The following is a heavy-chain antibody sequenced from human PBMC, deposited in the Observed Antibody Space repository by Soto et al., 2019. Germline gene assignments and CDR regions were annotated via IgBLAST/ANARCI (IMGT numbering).Heavy chain of an antibody. CDR2: IYYYGST. J-gene: IGHJ6*02. Sequence: LSLTCTVSGGSISSGGYYWSWIRQHPGKGLEWIGYIYYYGSTYYNPSLKSRVTISVDTSKNQFSLKLSSVTAADTAVYYCARVCGGDCHYGMDVWGQGTTVT. CDR1: GGSISSGGYY. D-gene: IGHD2-21*02. V-gene: IGHV4-31*03. CDR3: ARVCGGDCHYGMDV.